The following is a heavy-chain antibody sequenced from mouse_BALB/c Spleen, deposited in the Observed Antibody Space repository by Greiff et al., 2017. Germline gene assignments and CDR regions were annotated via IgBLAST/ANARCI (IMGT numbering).Heavy chain of an antibody. CDR1: GFAFSSYD. V-gene: IGHV5-12-1*01. CDR3: ATPQLGRAMDY. J-gene: IGHJ4*01. Sequence: EVKLVESGGGLVKPGGSLKLSCAASGFAFSSYDMSWVRQTPEKRLEWVAYISSGGGSTYYPDTVKGRFTISRDNAKNTLYLQMSSLKSEDTAMYYCATPQLGRAMDYWGQGTSVTVSS. D-gene: IGHD4-1*02. CDR2: ISSGGGST.